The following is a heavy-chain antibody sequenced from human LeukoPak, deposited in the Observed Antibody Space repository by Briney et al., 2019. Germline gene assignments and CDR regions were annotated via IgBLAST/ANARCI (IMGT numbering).Heavy chain of an antibody. CDR1: GYTFTSYY. V-gene: IGHV1-8*02. Sequence: ASVKVSCKASGYTFTSYYMHWVRQATGQGLEWMGWMNPNSGNTGYAQKFQGRVTMTRNTSISTAYMELSSLRSEDTAVYYCARGRIHYYDSSGYEIWGQGTLVTVSS. CDR2: MNPNSGNT. J-gene: IGHJ4*02. CDR3: ARGRIHYYDSSGYEI. D-gene: IGHD3-22*01.